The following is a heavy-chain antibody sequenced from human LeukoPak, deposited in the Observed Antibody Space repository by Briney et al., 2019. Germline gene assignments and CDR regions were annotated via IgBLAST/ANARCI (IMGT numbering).Heavy chain of an antibody. CDR1: GYTFTNYW. CDR3: ATEVGIPD. D-gene: IGHD1-20*01. CDR2: IYPGDSDT. J-gene: IGHJ4*02. Sequence: GKSLKISCKGSGYTFTNYWIGWVRQMPGKGLEWMGIIYPGDSDTRYSPSFQGQVTISADKSISTAPLQWSSLKASDTAMYYCATEVGIPDWGQGTLVTVSS. V-gene: IGHV5-51*01.